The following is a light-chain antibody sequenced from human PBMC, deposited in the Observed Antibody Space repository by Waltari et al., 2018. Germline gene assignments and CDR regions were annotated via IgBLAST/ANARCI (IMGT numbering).Light chain of an antibody. V-gene: IGLV2-23*02. CDR2: EVT. J-gene: IGLJ1*01. Sequence: QSALTQSASVSGSPGQSITISCTATSSDVGSYNLVAWYQRHPGNAPKLMIYEVTKRPSGVSNRFSGSKSGNTASLTISGLQSEDEADYYCCSYAGASTSLYVFGTGTKVTVL. CDR3: CSYAGASTSLYV. CDR1: SSDVGSYNL.